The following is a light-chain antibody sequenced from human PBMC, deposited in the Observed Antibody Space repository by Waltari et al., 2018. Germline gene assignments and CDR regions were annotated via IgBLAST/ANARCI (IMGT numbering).Light chain of an antibody. J-gene: IGLJ2*01. CDR3: SSQTLDGLVL. Sequence: QSALTQPASVSGSPGQSITISCSGVGSAVGASDSVSWHQHHPGKAPQVIIYDVTNRPSGVSDRFSASKSANSASLTISRLQPEDEAGYYCSSQTLDGLVLFGGGTRLTVL. CDR2: DVT. V-gene: IGLV2-14*03. CDR1: GSAVGASDS.